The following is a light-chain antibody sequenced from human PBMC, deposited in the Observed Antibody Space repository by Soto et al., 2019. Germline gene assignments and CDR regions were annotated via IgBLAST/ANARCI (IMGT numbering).Light chain of an antibody. J-gene: IGLJ2*01. CDR1: DIGSKS. Sequence: SYELTQSPSVSVALGKTARITCAESDIGSKSAHWYQQKPGQAHVLVIYYDRHRPSGIPERFSGSNSGNTATLTISRVDAGDEADYYCQVWDSGSDHVVFGGGTKLTVL. CDR3: QVWDSGSDHVV. V-gene: IGLV3-21*04. CDR2: YDR.